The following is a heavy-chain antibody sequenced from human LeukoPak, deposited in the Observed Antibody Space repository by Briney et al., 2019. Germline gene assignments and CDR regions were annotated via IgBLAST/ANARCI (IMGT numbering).Heavy chain of an antibody. CDR2: ISYDGNNK. Sequence: PGRSPRLSCAASGFIFSTYGMHWVRQAPGKGLEWVAGISYDGNNKYYADSVKGRFTISRDNSKNTLYLQMSSLRAEDTAVYYCARDISSSWYDYWGQGTVVTVSS. D-gene: IGHD6-13*01. J-gene: IGHJ4*02. CDR3: ARDISSSWYDY. V-gene: IGHV3-30*03. CDR1: GFIFSTYG.